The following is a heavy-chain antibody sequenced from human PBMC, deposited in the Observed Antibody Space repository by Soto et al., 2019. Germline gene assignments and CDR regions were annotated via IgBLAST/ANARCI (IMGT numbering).Heavy chain of an antibody. Sequence: GGSLRLSCAASGFTFSSYGMHWVRQAPGKGLEWVAVIWYDGSNKYYADSVKGRFTISRDNSKNTLYLQMNSLRAEDTAMYYCARDHHYYGDYAYFQHWGQGTLVTVSS. D-gene: IGHD4-17*01. CDR3: ARDHHYYGDYAYFQH. V-gene: IGHV3-33*01. J-gene: IGHJ1*01. CDR1: GFTFSSYG. CDR2: IWYDGSNK.